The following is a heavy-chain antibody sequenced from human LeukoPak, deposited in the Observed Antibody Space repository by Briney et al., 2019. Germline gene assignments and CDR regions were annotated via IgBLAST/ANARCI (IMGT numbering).Heavy chain of an antibody. CDR2: INSDGSST. V-gene: IGHV3-74*01. CDR3: ARVDGYCSSTSCHAGWFDP. D-gene: IGHD2-2*03. J-gene: IGHJ5*02. CDR1: GFTFSSYW. Sequence: GGSLRLSCAASGFTFSSYWVHWVRQAPGKGLVWVSRINSDGSSTSYADSVKGRFTISRDNAKNTLYLQMNSLRAEDTAVYYCARVDGYCSSTSCHAGWFDPWGQGTLVTVSS.